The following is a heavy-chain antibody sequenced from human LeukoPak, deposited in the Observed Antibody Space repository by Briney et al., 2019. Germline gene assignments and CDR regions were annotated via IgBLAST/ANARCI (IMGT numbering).Heavy chain of an antibody. CDR2: IRYDGNNK. D-gene: IGHD3-22*01. CDR3: AKFYDSSGYYYGYFDY. CDR1: GFTFSTYG. J-gene: IGHJ4*02. V-gene: IGHV3-30*02. Sequence: PGGSLRLSCAASGFTFSTYGMHWVRQAPGKGLEWVAFIRYDGNNKFYADSVKGRFTISRDNSKNTLYLQMNSLRAEDTAVYYCAKFYDSSGYYYGYFDYWGQGTLVTVSS.